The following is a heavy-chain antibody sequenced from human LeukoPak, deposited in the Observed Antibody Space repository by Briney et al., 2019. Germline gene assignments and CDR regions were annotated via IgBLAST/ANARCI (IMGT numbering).Heavy chain of an antibody. V-gene: IGHV4-4*07. J-gene: IGHJ4*02. Sequence: SETLSLMCTVSGASISSYYWSWIRQSAGKGLEWIGRISSSGSTDYNPSLKSRVSLSVDTSKNQFSLKLSSVTAADTAVYYCAREGYYYGSGSYYKGEEEYYFDYWGQGTLVTVSS. CDR2: ISSSGST. CDR3: AREGYYYGSGSYYKGEEEYYFDY. D-gene: IGHD3-10*01. CDR1: GASISSYY.